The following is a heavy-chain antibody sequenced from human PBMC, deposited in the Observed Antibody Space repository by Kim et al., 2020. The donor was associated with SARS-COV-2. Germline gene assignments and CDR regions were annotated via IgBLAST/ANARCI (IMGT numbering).Heavy chain of an antibody. Sequence: SVKVSCKASGFTFTSSAMQWVRQARGQRLEWIGWIVVGSGNTNYAQKFQERVTITREMSTSTAYMELSSLRSEDTAVYYCAADLTTRDSSWWDPSYYYGMDVWGQGTTVTVSS. J-gene: IGHJ6*02. V-gene: IGHV1-58*02. CDR1: GFTFTSSA. D-gene: IGHD6-13*01. CDR2: IVVGSGNT. CDR3: AADLTTRDSSWWDPSYYYGMDV.